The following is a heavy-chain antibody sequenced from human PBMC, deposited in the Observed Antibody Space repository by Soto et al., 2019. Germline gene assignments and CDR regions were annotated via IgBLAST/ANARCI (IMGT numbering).Heavy chain of an antibody. V-gene: IGHV1-18*01. CDR1: GYTFTSYG. J-gene: IGHJ5*02. Sequence: ASVKVSCKASGYTFTSYGISWVRQAPGQGLERMGWISAYNGNTNYAQKLQGRVTMTTDTSTSTAYMELRSLRSDDTAVYYCARDGVLYYDFWSGYPSQNWFDPWGQGTLVTVSS. CDR2: ISAYNGNT. D-gene: IGHD3-3*01. CDR3: ARDGVLYYDFWSGYPSQNWFDP.